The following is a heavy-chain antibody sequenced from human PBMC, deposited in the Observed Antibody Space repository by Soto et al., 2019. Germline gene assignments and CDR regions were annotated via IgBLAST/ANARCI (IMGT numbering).Heavy chain of an antibody. J-gene: IGHJ4*02. Sequence: ASVKVSCKVSGYTLTELSMHWVRQAPGKGLEWMGGFDPEDGETIYAQKFQGRVTMTEDTSTDTAYMELSSLRSEDTAVYYCATNKGYDFWSGYYFDYRGQGTLVTLSS. D-gene: IGHD3-3*01. CDR1: GYTLTELS. V-gene: IGHV1-24*01. CDR2: FDPEDGET. CDR3: ATNKGYDFWSGYYFDY.